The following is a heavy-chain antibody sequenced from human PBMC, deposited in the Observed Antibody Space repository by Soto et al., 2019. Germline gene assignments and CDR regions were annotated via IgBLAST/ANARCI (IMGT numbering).Heavy chain of an antibody. CDR2: IYYSGST. D-gene: IGHD3-22*01. J-gene: IGHJ4*02. V-gene: IGHV4-59*08. CDR1: GGSISSYY. CDR3: ASLTNDYDSSEASIYYFDY. Sequence: PSETLSLTCTVSGGSISSYYWSWIRQPPGKGLEWIGYIYYSGSTNYNPSLKSRVTISVDTSKNQFSLKLSSVTAADTAVYYCASLTNDYDSSEASIYYFDYWGQGTLVTFSS.